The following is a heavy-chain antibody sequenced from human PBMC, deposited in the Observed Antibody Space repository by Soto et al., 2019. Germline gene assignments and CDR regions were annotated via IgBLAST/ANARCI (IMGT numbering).Heavy chain of an antibody. Sequence: QLQLQESGPGLVKPSETLSLTCSVSGGSISSSSYYWDWIRQPPGKGLEWIGSISYSGGTYYNPSLKSRVTISVDTSKNQFSLKLSSVTAADTAVYYCARKSDAVASKPPDYWGQGTLVTVSS. V-gene: IGHV4-39*01. D-gene: IGHD6-19*01. CDR2: ISYSGGT. CDR3: ARKSDAVASKPPDY. CDR1: GGSISSSSYY. J-gene: IGHJ4*02.